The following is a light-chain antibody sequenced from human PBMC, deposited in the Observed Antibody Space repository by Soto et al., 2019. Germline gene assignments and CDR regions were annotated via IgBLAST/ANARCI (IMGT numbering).Light chain of an antibody. V-gene: IGKV3-11*01. J-gene: IGKJ5*01. CDR2: DAS. Sequence: EIVLTQSPASLSLSPGERATLSCRASQSVNSNLAWYQHKPGQAPRLLMYDASYRGTGIQARFSGSGSGTDFTLTVSSLEPEDFAVYYCQHGSGWPPFTFGQGTRLEIK. CDR3: QHGSGWPPFT. CDR1: QSVNSN.